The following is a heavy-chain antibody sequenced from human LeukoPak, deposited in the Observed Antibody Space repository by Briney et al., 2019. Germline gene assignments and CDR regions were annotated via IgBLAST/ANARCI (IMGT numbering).Heavy chain of an antibody. J-gene: IGHJ5*02. V-gene: IGHV4-39*01. Sequence: PSETLSLTCTVSGGSISSSSYYWGWIRQPPGKGLEWIGSIYYSGSTYYNPSLKSRVTISVDTSKNQFSLKLGSVTAADTAVYYCARHPVAVMVRGVRGFDPWGQGTLVTVSS. CDR2: IYYSGST. CDR3: ARHPVAVMVRGVRGFDP. CDR1: GGSISSSSYY. D-gene: IGHD3-10*01.